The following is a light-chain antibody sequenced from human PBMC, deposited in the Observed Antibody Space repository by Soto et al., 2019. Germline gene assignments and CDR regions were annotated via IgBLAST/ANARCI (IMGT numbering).Light chain of an antibody. CDR1: SSNSGADFD. V-gene: IGLV1-40*01. CDR2: GNN. J-gene: IGLJ1*01. CDR3: QSSDSILSSYV. Sequence: QSVLTQPPSVSGAPGQRVSISCTGSSSNSGADFDVHWYQQLPNAAPKLLIYGNNNRPSGVPDRISGSKSGTSASLAITGLHAEDEADYYCQSSDSILSSYVFGTGTKVTVL.